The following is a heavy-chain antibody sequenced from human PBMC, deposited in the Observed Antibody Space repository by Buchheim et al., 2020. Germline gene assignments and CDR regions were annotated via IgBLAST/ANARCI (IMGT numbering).Heavy chain of an antibody. Sequence: EVQVVESGGGLVKPGGSLRLSCAASGFTFSSYSMNWVRQAPGKGLAWVSSISGSSSYIYSEDSVKGRFTISRDNAKNAMYLQMNSLRAEDTAVYYCARDRRRDTISAVVRHIYYYYGMDVWGQGTT. CDR2: ISGSSSYI. CDR3: ARDRRRDTISAVVRHIYYYYGMDV. CDR1: GFTFSSYS. V-gene: IGHV3-21*01. D-gene: IGHD3-3*01. J-gene: IGHJ6*02.